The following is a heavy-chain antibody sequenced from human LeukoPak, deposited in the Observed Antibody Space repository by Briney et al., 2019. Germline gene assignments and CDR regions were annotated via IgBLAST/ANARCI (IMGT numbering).Heavy chain of an antibody. CDR3: AKSATHSTWAPFDS. CDR2: IYTSGST. J-gene: IGHJ4*02. CDR1: GGSISSGSYY. V-gene: IGHV4-61*02. Sequence: SQTLSLTCTVSGGSISSGSYYWSWIRQPAGKGLEWIGRIYTSGSTNYNPSLKSRVTISVDTSKNQFSLKLSSVTAADTAVYYCAKSATHSTWAPFDSWGQGTLVTVSS. D-gene: IGHD6-13*01.